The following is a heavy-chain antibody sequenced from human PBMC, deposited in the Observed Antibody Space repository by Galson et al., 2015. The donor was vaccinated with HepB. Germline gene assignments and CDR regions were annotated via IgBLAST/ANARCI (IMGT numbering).Heavy chain of an antibody. CDR1: GFTFSDAW. V-gene: IGHV3-15*01. D-gene: IGHD1-14*01. CDR3: TATVRPEDFVDY. J-gene: IGHJ4*02. CDR2: IKSRTFGGTA. Sequence: SLRLSCAASGFTFSDAWMSWVRQAPGKGLGWVGRIKSRTFGGTADYGTPVKGRFTISRDDSKHTLPLLMNSLKTEDTAVYYCTATVRPEDFVDYWGQGSLVTVSS.